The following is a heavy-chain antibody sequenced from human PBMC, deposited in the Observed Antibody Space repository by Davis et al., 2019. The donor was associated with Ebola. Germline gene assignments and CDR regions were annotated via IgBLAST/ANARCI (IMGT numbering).Heavy chain of an antibody. D-gene: IGHD1-14*01. V-gene: IGHV3-9*01. CDR2: ISWNSGSI. Sequence: SLKISCAASGFTFDDYAMHWVRQAPGKGLEWVSGISWNSGSIGYADSVKGRFTISRDNAKNSLYLQMNSLRAEDTALYYCAKDKGTSKQYYFDYWSQGTLVTVSS. CDR3: AKDKGTSKQYYFDY. J-gene: IGHJ4*02. CDR1: GFTFDDYA.